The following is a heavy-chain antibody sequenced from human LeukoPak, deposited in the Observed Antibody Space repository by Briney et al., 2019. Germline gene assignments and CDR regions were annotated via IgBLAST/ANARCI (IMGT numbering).Heavy chain of an antibody. Sequence: GGSLRLSCAASGFTFINHAMSWVRQAPGKGLEWASAISGSGSSTYYADSVKGRFTISRDNSKNTLYLHMNSLRAEDTAIYYCAKEKYSTSATGFDYWGQGTLVTVSS. J-gene: IGHJ4*02. CDR3: AKEKYSTSATGFDY. CDR2: ISGSGSST. CDR1: GFTFINHA. V-gene: IGHV3-23*01. D-gene: IGHD6-6*01.